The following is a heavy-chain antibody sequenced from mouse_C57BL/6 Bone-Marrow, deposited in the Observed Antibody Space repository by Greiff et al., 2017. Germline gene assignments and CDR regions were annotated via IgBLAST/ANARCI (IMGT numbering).Heavy chain of an antibody. Sequence: QVQLQQPGAELVMPGASVKLSCKASGYTFTSYWMHWVKQRPGQGLEWIGEIDPSDSYTNYNQKFKGKSTLTVDKSSSTAYMQLSSLTSEDSAVYYSARLYDYDRGGYAMDYWGQGTSVTVSS. CDR1: GYTFTSYW. V-gene: IGHV1-69*01. D-gene: IGHD2-4*01. CDR3: ARLYDYDRGGYAMDY. CDR2: IDPSDSYT. J-gene: IGHJ4*01.